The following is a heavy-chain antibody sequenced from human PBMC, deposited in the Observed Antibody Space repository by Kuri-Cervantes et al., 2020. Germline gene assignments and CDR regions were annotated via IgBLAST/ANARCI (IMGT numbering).Heavy chain of an antibody. Sequence: GESLKISCAASGFTFSSYSMNWVRQAPGKGLEWVSSISSSSSYIYYADSVKGRFTISRDNAKNSLYLQMNSLRAEDTAVYYCARAGETRFRELLYPRWFDPWGQGTLVTVPS. CDR2: ISSSSSYI. CDR3: ARAGETRFRELLYPRWFDP. CDR1: GFTFSSYS. J-gene: IGHJ5*02. V-gene: IGHV3-21*01. D-gene: IGHD3-10*01.